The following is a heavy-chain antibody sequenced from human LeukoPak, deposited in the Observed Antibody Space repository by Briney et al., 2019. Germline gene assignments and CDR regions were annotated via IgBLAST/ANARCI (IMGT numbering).Heavy chain of an antibody. Sequence: AAVKVSCKASGYTLTSYGISWVRQAPGQGLEWMGWISAYNGNTNYAQKLEGRVTMTTDTSTSTAYMELRSLRSDDTAVYYCARLFEIVPAASTPFDYWGQGTLVTVSS. CDR2: ISAYNGNT. J-gene: IGHJ4*02. CDR1: GYTLTSYG. V-gene: IGHV1-18*01. CDR3: ARLFEIVPAASTPFDY. D-gene: IGHD2-2*01.